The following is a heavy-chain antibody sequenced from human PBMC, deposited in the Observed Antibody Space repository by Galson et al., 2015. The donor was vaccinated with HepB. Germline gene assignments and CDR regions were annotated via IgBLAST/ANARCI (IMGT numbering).Heavy chain of an antibody. CDR2: IIPILGIA. V-gene: IGHV1-69*02. D-gene: IGHD6-13*01. CDR3: ARGGPPGIAPRGFDP. Sequence: SVKVSCKASGGTFSSYTISWVRQAPGQGLEWMGRIIPILGIANYAQKFQGRVTITADKSTSTAYMELSSLRSEDTAVYYCARGGPPGIAPRGFDPWGQGTLVTVSS. J-gene: IGHJ5*02. CDR1: GGTFSSYT.